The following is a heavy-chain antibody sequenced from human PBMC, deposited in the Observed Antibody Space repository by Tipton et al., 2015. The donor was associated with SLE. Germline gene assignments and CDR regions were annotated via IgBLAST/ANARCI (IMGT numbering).Heavy chain of an antibody. CDR2: IYYSGST. CDR3: ARRRIAAAKYYFDY. V-gene: IGHV4-39*01. J-gene: IGHJ4*02. D-gene: IGHD6-13*01. CDR1: GGSISSSSYY. Sequence: TLSLTCTVSGGSISSSSYYWGWIRQPPGKGLEWIGSIYYSGSTYYNPSLKSRVTISVDTSKNQFSLKLSSVTAADTAVYYCARRRIAAAKYYFDYWGQGTLVTVSS.